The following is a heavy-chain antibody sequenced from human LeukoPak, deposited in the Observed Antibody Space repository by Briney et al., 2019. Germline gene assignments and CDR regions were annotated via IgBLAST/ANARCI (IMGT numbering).Heavy chain of an antibody. V-gene: IGHV4-34*01. CDR3: ARRVKVSYVGWLGEDKHYYSMDV. D-gene: IGHD3-10*01. CDR1: GGSFSDFY. J-gene: IGHJ6*03. CDR2: INHSGST. Sequence: SETLSLTCAVYGGSFSDFYWSWIRQTPGKGLEWIGEINHSGSTNYNPSLKSRVTISVDTSKNQFSLKLNSVTAADTAVYYCARRVKVSYVGWLGEDKHYYSMDVWGKGTPVTASS.